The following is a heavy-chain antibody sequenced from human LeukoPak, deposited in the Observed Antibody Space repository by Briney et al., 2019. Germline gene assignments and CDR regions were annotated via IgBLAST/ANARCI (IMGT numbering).Heavy chain of an antibody. CDR2: ISWDGRNK. J-gene: IGHJ5*02. D-gene: IGHD4-23*01. CDR3: ARSVVTPSSWFDP. Sequence: PGGSLRLSCVASGFTFSNYGMHWVRQAPGKGLEWVASISWDGRNKYYADSVTGRFPISRDNSQNTLYLQMNSLRGEDTAVYYCARSVVTPSSWFDPWGQGTLVTVSS. CDR1: GFTFSNYG. V-gene: IGHV3-30*03.